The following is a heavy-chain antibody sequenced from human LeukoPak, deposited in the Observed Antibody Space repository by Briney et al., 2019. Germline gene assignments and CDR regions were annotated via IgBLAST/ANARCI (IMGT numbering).Heavy chain of an antibody. CDR2: ISGSGGST. V-gene: IGHV3-23*01. CDR1: GFTFSGYA. Sequence: GGSLRLSCAASGFTFSGYAMSWVRQAPGKGLEWVSTISGSGGSTYYADSVKGRFTSSRDNSKNTLSLQMNNLRAEDTAVYYCAKESRCYYGSGSFSSQFDYWGQGNLVTVSS. J-gene: IGHJ4*02. D-gene: IGHD3-10*01. CDR3: AKESRCYYGSGSFSSQFDY.